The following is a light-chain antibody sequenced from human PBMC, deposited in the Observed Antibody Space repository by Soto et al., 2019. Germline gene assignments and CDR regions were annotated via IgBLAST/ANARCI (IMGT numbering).Light chain of an antibody. J-gene: IGKJ3*01. Sequence: DIQMTQSPSSLSASVGDRVTITCRARQGISNYLAWYQQKPGKVPKLLIYAASTLQSGVPSRFSGSGSGTDFTLTISSLQPEDVATYYCQKYNSAPPITFGPGTKVDIK. V-gene: IGKV1-27*01. CDR3: QKYNSAPPIT. CDR1: QGISNY. CDR2: AAS.